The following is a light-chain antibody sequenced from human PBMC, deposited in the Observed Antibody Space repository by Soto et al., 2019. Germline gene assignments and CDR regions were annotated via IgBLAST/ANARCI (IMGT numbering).Light chain of an antibody. V-gene: IGKV1-5*03. J-gene: IGKJ4*01. CDR3: QQYTAYSTLT. Sequence: DIQMTQSPSTLSASVGDRVTITCRASQSIGSSLAWYQQRPGEAPKLLIYRASSLENGVPPRFSGSGSGTEFSLTISGLQPDDFATYYCQQYTAYSTLTFGGGTKVEIK. CDR2: RAS. CDR1: QSIGSS.